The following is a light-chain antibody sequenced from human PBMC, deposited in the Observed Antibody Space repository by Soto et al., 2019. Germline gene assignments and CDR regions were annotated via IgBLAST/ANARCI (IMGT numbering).Light chain of an antibody. Sequence: EPVLTQSPSTLALFPGEGVTGSGRSRQSISCSLPGYQRKPRQAPRLLIYDASTRAAGILARFSDRGSGKNFTHPIPSLAPGDFSVYYCQQRSGWPLTLGGWTKVDSK. CDR1: QSISCS. J-gene: IGKJ4*01. CDR2: DAS. V-gene: IGKV3-11*01. CDR3: QQRSGWPLT.